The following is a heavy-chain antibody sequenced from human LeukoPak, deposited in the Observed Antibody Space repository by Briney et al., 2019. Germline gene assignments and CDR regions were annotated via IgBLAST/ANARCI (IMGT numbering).Heavy chain of an antibody. D-gene: IGHD4-23*01. Sequence: SETLSLTCTVSGGSISSSSYYWGWIRQPPGKGLEWIGSIYYSGSTYYNPSLKSRVTISVDTSKNQFSLKLSSVTAADTAVYYCARPGTGDYGGFDYWGQGTLVTVSS. CDR3: ARPGTGDYGGFDY. CDR2: IYYSGST. CDR1: GGSISSSSYY. J-gene: IGHJ4*02. V-gene: IGHV4-39*01.